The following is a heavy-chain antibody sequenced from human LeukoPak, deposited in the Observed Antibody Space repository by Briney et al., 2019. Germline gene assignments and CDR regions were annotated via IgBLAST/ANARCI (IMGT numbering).Heavy chain of an antibody. CDR2: ISYDGSNK. V-gene: IGHV3-30*04. J-gene: IGHJ3*02. CDR3: ARDGDYYDSSGPAADAFDI. CDR1: GFTFSSYA. D-gene: IGHD3-22*01. Sequence: GGSLRLSCAASGFTFSSYAMHWVRQAPGKGLEWVAVISYDGSNKYYADSVKGRFTISRDNSKNTLYLQMNSLRAEDTAVYYCARDGDYYDSSGPAADAFDIWGQGTMVTVPS.